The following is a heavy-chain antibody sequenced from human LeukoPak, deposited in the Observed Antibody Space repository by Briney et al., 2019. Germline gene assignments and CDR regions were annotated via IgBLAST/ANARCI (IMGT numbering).Heavy chain of an antibody. D-gene: IGHD3-10*01. V-gene: IGHV3-23*01. Sequence: GGSLRLSCAASGFTFSSYGMSWVRQAPGKGLEWVSAISGSGGSTYYADSVKGRFTISRDNSKNTLYLQMNSLRAEDTAVYYCAKNMIRGVIMSSSFDYWGQGTLVTVSS. CDR2: ISGSGGST. J-gene: IGHJ4*02. CDR3: AKNMIRGVIMSSSFDY. CDR1: GFTFSSYG.